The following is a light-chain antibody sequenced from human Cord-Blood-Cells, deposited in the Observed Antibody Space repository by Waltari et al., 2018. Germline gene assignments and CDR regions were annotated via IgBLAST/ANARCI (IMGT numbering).Light chain of an antibody. CDR3: SSYAGSNNLL. J-gene: IGLJ3*02. CDR2: EVS. Sequence: QSALTQPPSASGSPGQSVPLSCTGTSRAVGRSNYVSWYQQHPGKAPKLMIYEVSKQPSGVPDRFSGSKSGNTASLTVSGLQAEDEADYYCSSYAGSNNLLFGGGTKLTVL. V-gene: IGLV2-8*01. CDR1: SRAVGRSNY.